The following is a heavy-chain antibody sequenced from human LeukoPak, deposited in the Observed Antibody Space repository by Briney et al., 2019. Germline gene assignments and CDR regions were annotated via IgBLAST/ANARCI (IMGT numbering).Heavy chain of an antibody. V-gene: IGHV1-18*01. Sequence: ASVKVSCKASGYTFTSYGISWVRQAPGQGLEWMGWISAYNGNTNYAQKLQGRVTMTTDTSTSTAYMELRSLRSDDTAVYYCARWGEIQLWLPYYYYYMDVWGKGTTVTIP. CDR3: ARWGEIQLWLPYYYYYMDV. CDR1: GYTFTSYG. J-gene: IGHJ6*03. D-gene: IGHD5-18*01. CDR2: ISAYNGNT.